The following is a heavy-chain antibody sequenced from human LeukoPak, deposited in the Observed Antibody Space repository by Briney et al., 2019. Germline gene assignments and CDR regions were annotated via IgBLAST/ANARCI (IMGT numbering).Heavy chain of an antibody. CDR1: GGSISSDY. CDR3: AREAVAGTMDY. D-gene: IGHD6-19*01. CDR2: IYYSGST. V-gene: IGHV4-59*01. J-gene: IGHJ4*02. Sequence: SETLSLTCTVSGGSISSDYWSWIRQPPGKGLEWIGYIYYSGSTNHNPSLKSRVTISVDTSKNQFSLKLSSVTAADTAVYYCAREAVAGTMDYWGQGTLVTVSS.